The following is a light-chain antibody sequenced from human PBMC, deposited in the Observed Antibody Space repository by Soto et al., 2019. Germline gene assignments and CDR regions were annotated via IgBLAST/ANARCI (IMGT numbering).Light chain of an antibody. CDR3: QQYGSAPRLN. Sequence: EIVLTQSPGTLSLSPGERATLSCRASQSVSSSYLAWYQQKHGQAPRLLIYGASSTATGIPDRFSGSESGTDFTLTISRLEPEDFAVYYCQQYGSAPRLNFGGGTMVEIK. J-gene: IGKJ4*01. CDR2: GAS. V-gene: IGKV3-20*01. CDR1: QSVSSSY.